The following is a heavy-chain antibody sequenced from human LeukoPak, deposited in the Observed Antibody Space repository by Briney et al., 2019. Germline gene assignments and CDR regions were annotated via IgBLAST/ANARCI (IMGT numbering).Heavy chain of an antibody. V-gene: IGHV4-4*07. Sequence: SETLSLTCTVSGDSFSTYYWSWIRQPAGKGLEWIGHIYTSGTTNYNPSLKSRVTMSIDTSKNQFSLKLSSVTAADTAVYYCARDRYYYDSSARYFDYWGQGTLVTVSS. CDR1: GDSFSTYY. CDR3: ARDRYYYDSSARYFDY. J-gene: IGHJ4*02. D-gene: IGHD3-22*01. CDR2: IYTSGTT.